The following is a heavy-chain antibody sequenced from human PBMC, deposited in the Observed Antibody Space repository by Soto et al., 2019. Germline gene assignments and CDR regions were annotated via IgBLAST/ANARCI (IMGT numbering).Heavy chain of an antibody. J-gene: IGHJ5*01. CDR1: GDSVSSNDAT. V-gene: IGHV6-1*01. Sequence: PSQTRSLTCAISGDSVSSNDATCDWIRQSPSRGLEWLGRTYYGSRWHTDYAVSVKSRITINPDPSNNQLSLQLNSVPPDDTAVYYCVRLVGNSWLDSWGQGTLVTVSS. D-gene: IGHD2-2*01. CDR2: TYYGSRWHT. CDR3: VRLVGNSWLDS.